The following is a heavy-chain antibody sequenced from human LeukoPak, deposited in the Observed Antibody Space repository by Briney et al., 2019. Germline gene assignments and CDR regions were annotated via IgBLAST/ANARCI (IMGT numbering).Heavy chain of an antibody. CDR1: GGSISSGGYY. CDR3: AGHHPRNTVDF. V-gene: IGHV4-31*03. CDR2: IYYSGST. J-gene: IGHJ4*02. D-gene: IGHD2-8*02. Sequence: NTSETLSLTCTVSGGSISSGGYYWSWIRQHPGKGLEWIGYIYYSGSTYYNPSLKSRVTISVDTSKNQFSLKLSSVTAADTAVYYCAGHHPRNTVDFWGQGTLVTVSS.